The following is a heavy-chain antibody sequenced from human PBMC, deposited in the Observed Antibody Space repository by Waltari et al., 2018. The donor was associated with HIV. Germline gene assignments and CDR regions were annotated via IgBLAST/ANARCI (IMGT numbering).Heavy chain of an antibody. CDR2: IRNSGNTS. Sequence: EVQLVESGGDLVQPGGSLRLSCAASGFSFSSYSMNWVRQAPGKGVEWISYIRNSGNTSDYADSVKGRFTISRDNAKNSLSLQMHSLRAEDTAVYYCARARGYSYGYEDYWGQGALVTVSS. V-gene: IGHV3-48*04. CDR1: GFSFSSYS. J-gene: IGHJ4*02. D-gene: IGHD5-18*01. CDR3: ARARGYSYGYEDY.